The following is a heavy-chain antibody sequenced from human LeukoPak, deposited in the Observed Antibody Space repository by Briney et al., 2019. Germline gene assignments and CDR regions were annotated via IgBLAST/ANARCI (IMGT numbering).Heavy chain of an antibody. CDR1: GFTFSKYG. V-gene: IGHV3-21*01. CDR2: ISSSSGYI. CDR3: ARANRGQLGNLKAFDI. Sequence: GSLRLSCAASGFTFSKYGMNWVRQAPGKGLEWVSSISSSSGYIYYADSVKGRFTISRDKAKNSLYLQMNSLRAEDTAVYYCARANRGQLGNLKAFDIWGQGTMVTVSS. D-gene: IGHD6-6*01. J-gene: IGHJ3*02.